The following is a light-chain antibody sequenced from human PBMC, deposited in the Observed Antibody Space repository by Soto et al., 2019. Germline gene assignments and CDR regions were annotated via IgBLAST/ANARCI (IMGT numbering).Light chain of an antibody. CDR3: QQYNNWPRT. CDR1: QSVGSN. J-gene: IGKJ1*01. V-gene: IGKV3-15*01. CDR2: GAS. Sequence: EIVMTQSPVTLSVSPGESATLSCRASQSVGSNLAWYQQKPGQAPRLFIYGASTRATGIPARFSGSGSGTEFTLTISSLQSVDFAVYYCQQYNNWPRTFGQGTKVEMK.